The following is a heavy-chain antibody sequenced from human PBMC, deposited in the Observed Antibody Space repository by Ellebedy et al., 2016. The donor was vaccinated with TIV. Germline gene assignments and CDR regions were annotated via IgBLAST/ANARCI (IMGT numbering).Heavy chain of an antibody. CDR1: GGTFRHYA. Sequence: AASVKVSCKASGGTFRHYAINWVRQAPGQRLEWMGRISPILNIVNYAQNFQGRVTFTADKSTSTAYMEVRSLRFEDTAVYYCARWDGSSASFQGTYDYWGQGTLVVVSS. V-gene: IGHV1-69*04. CDR2: ISPILNIV. J-gene: IGHJ4*02. CDR3: ARWDGSSASFQGTYDY. D-gene: IGHD1-26*01.